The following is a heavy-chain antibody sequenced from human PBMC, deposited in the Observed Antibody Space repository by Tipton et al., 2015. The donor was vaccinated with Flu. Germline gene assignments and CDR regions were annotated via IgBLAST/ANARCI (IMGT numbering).Heavy chain of an antibody. V-gene: IGHV3-23*01. J-gene: IGHJ4*02. CDR2: VSGGGGST. CDR1: GFTFTTYA. CDR3: AKVIPEKVSGLDY. D-gene: IGHD5/OR15-5a*01. Sequence: SLRLSCVASGFTFTTYAMTWVRQSPGKGLEWVSSVSGGGGSTHYADSVKGRFTISRDNSKNTLYLQMHSLRAEDTAIYYCAKVIPEKVSGLDYWGQGTLVTVSS.